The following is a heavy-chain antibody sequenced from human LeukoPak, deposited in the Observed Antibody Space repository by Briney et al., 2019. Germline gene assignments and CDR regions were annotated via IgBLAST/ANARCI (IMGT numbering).Heavy chain of an antibody. CDR2: INPNSGGT. CDR1: GYTFTGYY. V-gene: IGHV1-2*02. J-gene: IGHJ4*02. D-gene: IGHD6-13*01. CDR3: ARGLKRGQQLTPGY. Sequence: ASVTVSCKASGYTFTGYYMHWVRQAPGQGLEWMGWINPNSGGTNYAQKFQGRVTMTRDTSISTAYMELSRLRSDDTAVYYCARGLKRGQQLTPGYWGQGTLVTVSS.